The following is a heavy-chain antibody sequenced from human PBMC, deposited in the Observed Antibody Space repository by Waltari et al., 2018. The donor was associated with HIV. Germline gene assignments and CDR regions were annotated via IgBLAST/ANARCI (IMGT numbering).Heavy chain of an antibody. Sequence: QVQLQESGPGLVRPSGTLFLTCGVTGGTTKRSKWWSWVRQPPGKGLEWIGDIHHSGNVNYNLSLKSRVAFSVDRSKNHFSLNLTSVTTADTATYFCARLRDYGDYGHYDFWGRGTLVVVSP. J-gene: IGHJ4*02. D-gene: IGHD4-17*01. V-gene: IGHV4-4*02. CDR2: IHHSGNV. CDR1: GGTTKRSKW. CDR3: ARLRDYGDYGHYDF.